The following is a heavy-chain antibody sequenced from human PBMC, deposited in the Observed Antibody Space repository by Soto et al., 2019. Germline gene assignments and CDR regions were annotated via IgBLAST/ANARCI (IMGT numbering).Heavy chain of an antibody. CDR3: ARDGGRHSGGIDY. Sequence: QVQLVQSGVEVKKPGSSVKVSCKASGGTFRSYSINWVRQAPGQGLEWMGEIIPIFGTANYAQKFQGRVTITADESTSTAYMELSSLRSEDTAVYYCARDGGRHSGGIDYWGQATLVTVPS. D-gene: IGHD1-26*01. J-gene: IGHJ4*02. V-gene: IGHV1-69*01. CDR1: GGTFRSYS. CDR2: IIPIFGTA.